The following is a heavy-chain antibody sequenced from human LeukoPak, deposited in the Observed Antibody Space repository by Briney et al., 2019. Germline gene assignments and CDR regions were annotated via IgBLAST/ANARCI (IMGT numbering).Heavy chain of an antibody. Sequence: ASVKVSCKASGYTFTGYFLHWVRRAPGQGFEWMGWINPNSGGTYYTQRFQGRVTMTRDTSISTAYMELSSLRSDDTAVYYCGRAQSLTAPAGTFANSWGQGTLVTVSS. V-gene: IGHV1-2*02. CDR2: INPNSGGT. J-gene: IGHJ4*02. D-gene: IGHD6-13*01. CDR1: GYTFTGYF. CDR3: GRAQSLTAPAGTFANS.